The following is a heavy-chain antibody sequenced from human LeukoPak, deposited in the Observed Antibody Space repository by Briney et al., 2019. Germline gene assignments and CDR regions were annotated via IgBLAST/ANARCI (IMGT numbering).Heavy chain of an antibody. Sequence: ASVKVSCKASGYTFTGYYMHWVRQAPGQGLEWMGWINPNSGGTNYAQKFQGRVTMARDTSTSTAYMELSRLRSDDTAVYYCARRGALQKQWRVGFDYWGQGTLVTVSS. CDR3: ARRGALQKQWRVGFDY. J-gene: IGHJ4*02. CDR1: GYTFTGYY. CDR2: INPNSGGT. V-gene: IGHV1-2*02. D-gene: IGHD6-19*01.